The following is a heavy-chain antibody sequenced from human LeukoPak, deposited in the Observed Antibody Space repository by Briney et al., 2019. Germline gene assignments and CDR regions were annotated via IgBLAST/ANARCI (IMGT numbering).Heavy chain of an antibody. Sequence: GGSLRLSCAASGFTFSSYAMSWVRQAPGKGLEWVSAISGSGGSTYYADSVKGRFTISRDNSKNTLYLQMSSLRAEDTAVYYCAKVVTYYYGSGSYYRRDFWGQGTLVTVSS. CDR3: AKVVTYYYGSGSYYRRDF. CDR1: GFTFSSYA. CDR2: ISGSGGST. V-gene: IGHV3-23*01. J-gene: IGHJ4*02. D-gene: IGHD3-10*01.